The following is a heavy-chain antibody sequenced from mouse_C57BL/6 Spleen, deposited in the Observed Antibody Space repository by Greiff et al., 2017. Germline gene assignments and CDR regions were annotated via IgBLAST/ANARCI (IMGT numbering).Heavy chain of an antibody. CDR3: ARDYYSKIGAMDY. CDR2: IHPNSGST. Sequence: QVQLQQPGAELVKPGASVKLSCKASGYTFTSYWMHWVKQRPGQGLEWIGMIHPNSGSTNYNEKFKSKATLTVDKSSSTAYMQLSSLTSEDSAVYYCARDYYSKIGAMDYWGQGTSVTVSS. D-gene: IGHD2-5*01. J-gene: IGHJ4*01. CDR1: GYTFTSYW. V-gene: IGHV1-64*01.